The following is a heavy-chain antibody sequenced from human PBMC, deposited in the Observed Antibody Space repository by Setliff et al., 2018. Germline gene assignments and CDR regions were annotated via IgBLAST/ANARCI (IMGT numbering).Heavy chain of an antibody. CDR2: TIPIFGTT. D-gene: IGHD2-8*01. CDR3: AREGVDARSSTDYRYYMDV. Sequence: SVTVSCKASGGTFSTYGISWVRQAPGQGLEWMGGTIPIFGTTNYAQKFQGRVTIITDESTNTAYMELSSLRSEDTAVYYCAREGVDARSSTDYRYYMDVWGKGTTVTVSS. V-gene: IGHV1-69*05. CDR1: GGTFSTYG. J-gene: IGHJ6*03.